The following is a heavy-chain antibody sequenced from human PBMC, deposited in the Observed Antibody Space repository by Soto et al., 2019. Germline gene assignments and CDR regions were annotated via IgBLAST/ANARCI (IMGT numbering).Heavy chain of an antibody. D-gene: IGHD6-6*01. CDR2: IIPIFGTA. J-gene: IGHJ6*02. CDR1: GGTFSSYA. CDR3: ARSSLGYYGMDV. V-gene: IGHV1-69*13. Sequence: SVKVSCKASGGTFSSYAISWVRQAPGQGLEWMGGIIPIFGTANYAQKFQGRVTITADESTSTAYMELSSLRSEDTAVYYCARSSLGYYGMDVWGQGTTVTVSS.